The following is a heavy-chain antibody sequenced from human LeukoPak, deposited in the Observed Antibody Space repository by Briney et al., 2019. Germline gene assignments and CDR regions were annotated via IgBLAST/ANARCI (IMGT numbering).Heavy chain of an antibody. V-gene: IGHV4-4*07. CDR3: ARSNLKYCSSTSCYPDY. CDR2: IYTSGST. J-gene: IGHJ4*02. D-gene: IGHD2-2*01. CDR1: GGSISSYY. Sequence: PSETLSLTCTVSGGSISSYYWSWIRQPAGKGLEWIGRIYTSGSTNYNPSLKSRDTMSVDTSKNQFSLKLSSVTAADTAVYYCARSNLKYCSSTSCYPDYWGQGTLVTVSS.